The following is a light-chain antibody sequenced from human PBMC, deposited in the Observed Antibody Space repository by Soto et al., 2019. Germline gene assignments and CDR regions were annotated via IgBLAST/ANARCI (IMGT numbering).Light chain of an antibody. Sequence: DIPLTQSPSTLSGSLGDGVTITCRASQTISSWLAWYQQKPGKAPKLLIYKASTLKSGVPSRFSGSGSGTEFTLTISSLQPDDFATYYCQQYNSYPWTLGQGTKVDI. CDR2: KAS. CDR3: QQYNSYPWT. CDR1: QTISSW. J-gene: IGKJ1*01. V-gene: IGKV1-5*03.